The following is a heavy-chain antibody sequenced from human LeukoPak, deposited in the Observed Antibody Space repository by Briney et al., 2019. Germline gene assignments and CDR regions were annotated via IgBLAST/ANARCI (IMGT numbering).Heavy chain of an antibody. CDR2: IYYSGST. J-gene: IGHJ4*02. D-gene: IGHD6-13*01. CDR3: ARSFHRSSWYFHY. CDR1: SGSISTYY. Sequence: SETLSLTCSVSSGSISTYYWTWIRQPPGKGLEWIGYIYYSGSTNYNPSLNSRVTISLDTSKNQFSRKLSSVTAADTALYYCARSFHRSSWYFHYWGQGTLVTVSS. V-gene: IGHV4-59*08.